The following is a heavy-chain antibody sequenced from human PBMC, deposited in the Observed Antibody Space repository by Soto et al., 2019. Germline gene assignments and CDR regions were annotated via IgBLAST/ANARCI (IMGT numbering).Heavy chain of an antibody. V-gene: IGHV3-23*01. D-gene: IGHD6-19*01. CDR2: ISGSGGST. CDR3: AKGPIAVGATGYYYYGMDV. J-gene: IGHJ6*02. CDR1: GFTFSSYA. Sequence: GGSLRLSCAASGFTFSSYAMSWVRQAPGKGLEWVSAISGSGGSTYYADSVKGRFTISRDNSKNTLYLQMNSLRAEDTAVYYCAKGPIAVGATGYYYYGMDVWGQGTTVTVSS.